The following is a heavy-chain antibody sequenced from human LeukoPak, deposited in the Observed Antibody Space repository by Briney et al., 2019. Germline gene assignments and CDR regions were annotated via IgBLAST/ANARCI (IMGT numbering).Heavy chain of an antibody. CDR1: GFTFSNYE. V-gene: IGHV3-48*03. J-gene: IGHJ4*02. CDR3: ARAAKFEFYFDY. D-gene: IGHD3-10*01. CDR2: ISSSGSTI. Sequence: GGSLRLSCEASGFTFSNYEMNWVRQIPGKGLEWVSYISSSGSTIYYADSVKGRLTISRDNAKNSLYLQMNSLRAEDTAVYYCARAAKFEFYFDYWGQGTLVTVSS.